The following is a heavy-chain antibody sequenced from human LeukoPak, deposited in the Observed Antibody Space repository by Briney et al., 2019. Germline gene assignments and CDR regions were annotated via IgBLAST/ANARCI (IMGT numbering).Heavy chain of an antibody. CDR2: IYHSGST. J-gene: IGHJ4*02. V-gene: IGHV4-4*02. CDR3: ARTRFYYETSGHYFDY. D-gene: IGHD3-22*01. Sequence: SETLSLTCAVSGGSISSSNWWSWVRQPPGKGLEWIGEIYHSGSTNYNPSLKSRVTISVDKSKNQFSLKLSSVTAADTAVYYCARTRFYYETSGHYFDYWGQGTLVTVSS. CDR1: GGSISSSNW.